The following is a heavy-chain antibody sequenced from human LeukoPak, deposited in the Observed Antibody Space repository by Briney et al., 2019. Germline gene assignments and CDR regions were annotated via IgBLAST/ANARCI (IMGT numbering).Heavy chain of an antibody. CDR3: AKGSPWYGSLPEWFDP. D-gene: IGHD6-13*01. V-gene: IGHV3-23*01. CDR2: ISGSGGST. Sequence: GGSLRLSCAASGFTFSSYAMSWVRQAPGKGLGWVSAISGSGGSTYYADSVKGRFTISRDNSKNTLYLQMNSLRAEDTAVYYCAKGSPWYGSLPEWFDPWGQGTLVTVSS. J-gene: IGHJ5*02. CDR1: GFTFSSYA.